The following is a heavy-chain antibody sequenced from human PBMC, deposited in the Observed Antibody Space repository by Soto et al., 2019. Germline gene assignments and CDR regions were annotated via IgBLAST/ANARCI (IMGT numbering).Heavy chain of an antibody. Sequence: QVQLVQSGAEVKKPGASVKVSCKASGDTFTDYYIHWVRQAPGQGLEWMGTVNPSGGHTTYAQHSRGRMTKTRDTSTSTLYRELTSLTSEDTAVYYCARGGHVVVVTAALDYWGQGTLVTVSS. D-gene: IGHD2-21*02. CDR3: ARGGHVVVVTAALDY. CDR1: GDTFTDYY. CDR2: VNPSGGHT. J-gene: IGHJ4*02. V-gene: IGHV1-46*01.